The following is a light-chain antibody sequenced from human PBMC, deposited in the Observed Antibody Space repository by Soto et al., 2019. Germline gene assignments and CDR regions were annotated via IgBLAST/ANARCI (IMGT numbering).Light chain of an antibody. J-gene: IGLJ1*01. CDR3: CSFKSSSTYV. V-gene: IGLV2-14*01. CDR1: SSDIGAYKY. CDR2: DVS. Sequence: QAVVTQPASVSGSPGQSITISCTGTSSDIGAYKYVSWFQQHPGKAPKLMIYDVSNRPSGVSNRFSGSKSGNTASLTISGLQTEDEADYYCCSFKSSSTYVFGTGTKVTVL.